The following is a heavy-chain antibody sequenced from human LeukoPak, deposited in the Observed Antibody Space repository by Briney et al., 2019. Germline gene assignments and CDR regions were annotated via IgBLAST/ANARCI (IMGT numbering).Heavy chain of an antibody. V-gene: IGHV3-43*01. CDR2: INWDGGST. D-gene: IGHD6-13*01. Sequence: GGSLRLSCAASGFIFDDYTMHWVRQIPGKSLEWVSLINWDGGSTFYADSVKGRFTISRDTRKNFLYLQMISLRTEDTALYYCAKDLGKVIAAAGTSGFDSWGRGTLVTVSS. CDR1: GFIFDDYT. CDR3: AKDLGKVIAAAGTSGFDS. J-gene: IGHJ4*01.